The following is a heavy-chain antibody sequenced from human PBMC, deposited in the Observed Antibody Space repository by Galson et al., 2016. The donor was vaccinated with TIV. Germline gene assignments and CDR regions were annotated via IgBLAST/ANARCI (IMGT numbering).Heavy chain of an antibody. J-gene: IGHJ6*02. CDR2: IRYDGINK. V-gene: IGHV3-33*01. CDR1: GFTFSTYG. CDR3: ARPGLLQNYDGSDYYYDYYYYGLEV. Sequence: SLRLSCAASGFTFSTYGIHWVRQAPGKGLEWVAVIRYDGINKYYADSVRGRFTISRDNSKNTVYLQMNNLRAEHTAVYYCARPGLLQNYDGSDYYYDYYYYGLEVWGQGTTVTVSS. D-gene: IGHD3-22*01.